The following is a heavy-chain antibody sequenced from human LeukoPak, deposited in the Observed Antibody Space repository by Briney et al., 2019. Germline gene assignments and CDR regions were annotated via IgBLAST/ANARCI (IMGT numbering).Heavy chain of an antibody. J-gene: IGHJ6*02. CDR3: ARSNTVTSNYYYGMDV. V-gene: IGHV3-33*01. CDR1: GFTFTTYG. D-gene: IGHD4-11*01. CDR2: IWYDGSNK. Sequence: PGMSLRLSCAASGFTFTTYGMHWVRQAPGKGLEWVAVIWYDGSNKYYADSVKGRFTISRDNSKNTLYLQMSSLRAEDTAEYYCARSNTVTSNYYYGMDVWGQGTTVTVSS.